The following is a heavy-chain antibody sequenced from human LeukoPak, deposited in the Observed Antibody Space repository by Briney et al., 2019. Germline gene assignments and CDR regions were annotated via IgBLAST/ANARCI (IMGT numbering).Heavy chain of an antibody. Sequence: SETLSLTCTVPGGSISSSSYYWGWIRQPPGKGLEWIGSIYYSGSTYYNPSLKSRVTISVDTSKNQFSLKLSSVTAADTAVYYCARWRWVRGVISRGMDVWGQGTTVTVSS. CDR3: ARWRWVRGVISRGMDV. J-gene: IGHJ6*02. CDR2: IYYSGST. V-gene: IGHV4-39*01. D-gene: IGHD3-10*01. CDR1: GGSISSSSYY.